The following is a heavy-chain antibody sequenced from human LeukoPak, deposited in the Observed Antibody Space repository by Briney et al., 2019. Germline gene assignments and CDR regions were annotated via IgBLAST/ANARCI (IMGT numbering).Heavy chain of an antibody. J-gene: IGHJ4*02. CDR1: GYTFTNYG. D-gene: IGHD5/OR15-5a*01. CDR2: ISGYNGYT. V-gene: IGHV1-18*01. CDR3: AGSFYDLLVYFDY. Sequence: ASVKVSCKASGYTFTNYGISWVRQAPGQGLEWMGWISGYNGYTNYAQKFQGRVTMTTDTSTSTAYMELSSLRSEDTAVYYCAGSFYDLLVYFDYWGQGTLVTVSS.